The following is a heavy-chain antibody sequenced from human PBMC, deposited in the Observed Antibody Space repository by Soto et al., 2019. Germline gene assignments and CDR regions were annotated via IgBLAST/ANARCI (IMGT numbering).Heavy chain of an antibody. CDR1: GASISSGGYY. D-gene: IGHD6-19*01. CDR2: IYYSGST. J-gene: IGHJ6*02. CDR3: ARGKYSSVPYYYGMDV. Sequence: LSLTCSVSGASISSGGYYWSWIRQHPGKGLEWIGYIYYSGSTYYNPSLKSRVTISVDTSKNQFSLKLSSVTAADTAVYYCARGKYSSVPYYYGMDVWGQGTTVTVSS. V-gene: IGHV4-31*03.